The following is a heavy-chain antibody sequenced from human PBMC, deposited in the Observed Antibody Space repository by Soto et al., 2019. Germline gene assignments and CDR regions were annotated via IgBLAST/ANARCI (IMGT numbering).Heavy chain of an antibody. Sequence: PSETLSLTCTVSGGSISSDDYYWGWIRQPPGKGLEWIGNAYYSGSTYYNPSLKSRVTISVDTSKNQFSLKLSSVTAADTAVYYCARLDSGYYYYYMEVRGKGTTVTVS. J-gene: IGHJ6*03. V-gene: IGHV4-39*01. CDR3: ARLDSGYYYYYMEV. CDR1: GGSISSDDYY. CDR2: AYYSGST. D-gene: IGHD2-8*02.